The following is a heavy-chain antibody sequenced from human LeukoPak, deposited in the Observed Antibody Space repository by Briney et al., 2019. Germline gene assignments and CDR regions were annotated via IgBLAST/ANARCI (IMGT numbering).Heavy chain of an antibody. Sequence: SETLSLTCAVSGYSISSGYYWGWIRQPPGKGLEWIGSLYHSGGTYYNPSLKSRVTISVDTSKNQFSLRLSSVTAADTAVYYCARDGRGAEVDFWGQGTLVTVSS. CDR2: LYHSGGT. V-gene: IGHV4-38-2*02. D-gene: IGHD3-10*01. CDR1: GYSISSGYY. CDR3: ARDGRGAEVDF. J-gene: IGHJ4*02.